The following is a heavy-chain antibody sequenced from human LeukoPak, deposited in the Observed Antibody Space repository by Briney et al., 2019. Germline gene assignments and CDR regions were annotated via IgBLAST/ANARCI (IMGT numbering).Heavy chain of an antibody. J-gene: IGHJ4*02. Sequence: GGSLRLSCAASGFTFSSYAMSWVRQAPGKGLEWVSAISGSGGSTYYADSVKGRFTISRDNSKNTLYLQMNSLRAEDTAVYYCAKARLLGYCSGGSCYSLDYWGQGTLVTVSS. CDR2: ISGSGGST. V-gene: IGHV3-23*01. CDR1: GFTFSSYA. D-gene: IGHD2-15*01. CDR3: AKARLLGYCSGGSCYSLDY.